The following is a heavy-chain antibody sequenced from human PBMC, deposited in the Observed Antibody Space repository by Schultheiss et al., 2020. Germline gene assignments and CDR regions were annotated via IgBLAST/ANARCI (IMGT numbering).Heavy chain of an antibody. CDR3: ARGERWSHFDY. J-gene: IGHJ4*02. CDR1: GGSFSGYY. CDR2: INHSGST. V-gene: IGHV4-34*01. Sequence: SQPLSLTCAVYGGSFSGYYWTWIRQPPGKGLEWIGEINHSGSTNYNPSLKNRVTISVDTSKNQFSLKLSSVTAADTAVYYCARGERWSHFDYWGQGTLVTVSS. D-gene: IGHD5-24*01.